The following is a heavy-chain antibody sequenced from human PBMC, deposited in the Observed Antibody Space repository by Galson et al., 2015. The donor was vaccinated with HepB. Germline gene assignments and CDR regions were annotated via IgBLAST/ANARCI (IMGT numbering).Heavy chain of an antibody. V-gene: IGHV3-30*18. Sequence: SLRLSCAASGFTFSSYGMHWVRQAPGKGLEWVAVISYDGSNKYYADSVKGRFTISRDNSKNTLYLQMNSLRAEDTAVYYCAKRWGNWFDPWGQGTLVTVSS. D-gene: IGHD1-26*01. CDR1: GFTFSSYG. CDR3: AKRWGNWFDP. J-gene: IGHJ5*02. CDR2: ISYDGSNK.